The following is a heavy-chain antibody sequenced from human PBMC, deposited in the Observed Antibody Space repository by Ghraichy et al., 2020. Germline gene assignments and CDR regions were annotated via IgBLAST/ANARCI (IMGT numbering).Heavy chain of an antibody. CDR2: INHSGST. J-gene: IGHJ6*02. Sequence: SETLSLTCAVYGGSFSGYYWSWIRQPPGKGLEWIGEINHSGSTNYNPSLKSRVTISVDTSKNQFSLKLSSVTAADTAVYYCARGGTAAWKFNSYGMDVWGQGTTVTVSS. CDR1: GGSFSGYY. V-gene: IGHV4-34*01. D-gene: IGHD6-13*01. CDR3: ARGGTAAWKFNSYGMDV.